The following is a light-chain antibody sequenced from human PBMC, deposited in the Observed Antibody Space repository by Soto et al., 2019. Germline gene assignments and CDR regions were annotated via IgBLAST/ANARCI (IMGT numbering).Light chain of an antibody. Sequence: QSVLTQPASVSGSPTLSITISCTGASSDVGGYTYVSWYQQHPGKAPKLMIYEVNNRPSGVSNRFSGSKSGNTASLTISGLQAEDEADYYCSSYTSSSTLYVFGTGTKVTVL. CDR2: EVN. V-gene: IGLV2-14*01. CDR3: SSYTSSSTLYV. CDR1: SSDVGGYTY. J-gene: IGLJ1*01.